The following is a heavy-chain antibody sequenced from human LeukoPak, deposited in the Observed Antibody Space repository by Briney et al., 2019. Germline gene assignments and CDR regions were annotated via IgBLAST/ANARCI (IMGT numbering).Heavy chain of an antibody. Sequence: GGSLRLSCAASGFTFDDYAMHWVRQAPGKGLEWVSLISGDGGSTYYADSVNGRFTISRDNSKNSLYLQMNSLRTEDTALYYCAKNYGGFYGGNSHFDYWGQGTLVTVSS. CDR2: ISGDGGST. CDR3: AKNYGGFYGGNSHFDY. V-gene: IGHV3-43*02. J-gene: IGHJ4*02. D-gene: IGHD4-23*01. CDR1: GFTFDDYA.